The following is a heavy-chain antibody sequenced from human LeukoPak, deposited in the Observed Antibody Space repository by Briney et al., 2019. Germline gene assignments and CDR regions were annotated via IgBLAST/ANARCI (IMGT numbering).Heavy chain of an antibody. V-gene: IGHV4-61*01. J-gene: IGHJ6*02. CDR2: IYNSGSI. CDR1: GGSVSSGSYY. CDR3: VRESYYYGMDV. Sequence: PSETLSLTCTVSGGSVSSGSYYRSWIRQPPGKGLEWIGYIYNSGSINYNPSLKSRVTISEDTSKNQFSLKMSSVTAADTAVYYCVRESYYYGMDVWGQGTTVTVSS.